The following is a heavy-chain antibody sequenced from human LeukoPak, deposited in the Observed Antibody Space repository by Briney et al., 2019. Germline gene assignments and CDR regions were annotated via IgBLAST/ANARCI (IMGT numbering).Heavy chain of an antibody. J-gene: IGHJ6*03. Sequence: ASVKVSCKASGGTFSSYAISWVRQAPGQGLEWMGGIIPIFGTANYAQKFQGRVTITADESTSTAYMELSSLKASDTAMYYCARLGAVAGPYYYYYMDVWGKGTTVTVSS. D-gene: IGHD6-19*01. CDR2: IIPIFGTA. CDR1: GGTFSSYA. V-gene: IGHV1-69*13. CDR3: ARLGAVAGPYYYYYMDV.